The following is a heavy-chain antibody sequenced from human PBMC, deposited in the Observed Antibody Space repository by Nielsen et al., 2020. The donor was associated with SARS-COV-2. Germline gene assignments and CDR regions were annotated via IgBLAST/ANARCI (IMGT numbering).Heavy chain of an antibody. J-gene: IGHJ4*02. CDR1: GFSLSTSGMR. V-gene: IGHV2-70*04. Sequence: SGPTLVKPTQTLTLTCTFSGFSLSTSGMRVSWIRQLPGKALEWLARIDWDADKFYSTSLKTRLTISKDTSKNQVVLTMTNMDPVDTATYYCARTRSNMAAGPLDYWGQGTLVTVSS. D-gene: IGHD6-13*01. CDR2: IDWDADK. CDR3: ARTRSNMAAGPLDY.